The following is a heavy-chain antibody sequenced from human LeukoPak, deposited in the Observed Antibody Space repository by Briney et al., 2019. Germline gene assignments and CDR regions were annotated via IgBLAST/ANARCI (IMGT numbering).Heavy chain of an antibody. Sequence: GGSLRLSCTASGFTFSSYGMHWVRQAPGKGLEWVAFIRYDGSNKYYADSVKGRFTISRDNSKNTLYLQMNSLRAEDTAVYYCAKDPTIFGVVMAYCDYWGQGTLVTVSS. CDR2: IRYDGSNK. V-gene: IGHV3-30*02. CDR1: GFTFSSYG. J-gene: IGHJ4*02. CDR3: AKDPTIFGVVMAYCDY. D-gene: IGHD3-3*01.